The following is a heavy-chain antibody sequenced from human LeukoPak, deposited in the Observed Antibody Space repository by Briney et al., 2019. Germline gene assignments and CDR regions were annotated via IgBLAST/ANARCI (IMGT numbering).Heavy chain of an antibody. J-gene: IGHJ6*02. CDR2: ISGSGGST. CDR3: AKYRTGPPYGLDV. D-gene: IGHD1-26*01. CDR1: GFTFSTYA. Sequence: GGSLRLSCAASGFTFSTYATNWVRQAPGKGLEWVSGISGSGGSTWYADSVKGRFTISRDNSKNTLYLQMNRLRAEDTATYYCAKYRTGPPYGLDVWGQGTTVTVSS. V-gene: IGHV3-23*01.